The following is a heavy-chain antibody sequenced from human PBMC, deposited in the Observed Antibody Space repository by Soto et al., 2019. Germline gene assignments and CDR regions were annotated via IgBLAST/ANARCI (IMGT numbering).Heavy chain of an antibody. D-gene: IGHD3-16*02. V-gene: IGHV1-3*01. CDR3: ASGDFVWGSYLT. J-gene: IGHJ4*02. Sequence: QVQLVQSGAEVRKPGASVKVSCKASGYTSSGYPMNWLRQAPGQSFEWVGWINAATGNTKYPEKFQGRVTITRDTSATTGYMELSSLRSEDTAVYYCASGDFVWGSYLTWGQGTLVTVSS. CDR1: GYTSSGYP. CDR2: INAATGNT.